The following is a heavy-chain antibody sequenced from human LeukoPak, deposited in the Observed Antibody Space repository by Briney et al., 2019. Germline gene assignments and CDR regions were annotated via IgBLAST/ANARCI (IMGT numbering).Heavy chain of an antibody. CDR1: GFTFSSYW. CDR2: INSDGSST. CDR3: ARVPVATIISG. D-gene: IGHD5-24*01. Sequence: PGGSLRLSCAASGFTFSSYWMHWVRQAPGRGLVWVSRINSDGSSTSYADSVKGRFTISRDNAKNTLYLQMNSLRAEDTAVYYCARVPVATIISGWGQGTLVTVSS. V-gene: IGHV3-74*01. J-gene: IGHJ4*02.